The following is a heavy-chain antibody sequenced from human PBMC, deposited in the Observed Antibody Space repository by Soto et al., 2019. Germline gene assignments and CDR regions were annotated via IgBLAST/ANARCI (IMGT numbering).Heavy chain of an antibody. CDR1: GGSLSDYF. CDR3: ARGGISHWAYFYYMDV. CDR2: INHLGSI. Sequence: SETLSLTCVASGGSLSDYFWSWIRQPPGMKLEWIGEINHLGSINYNPSLKSRDTMSVDTSKNQFSLTLNSVTAANTATYYCARGGISHWAYFYYMDVWDRGTTVTVSS. V-gene: IGHV4-34*01. J-gene: IGHJ6*03. D-gene: IGHD2-21*01.